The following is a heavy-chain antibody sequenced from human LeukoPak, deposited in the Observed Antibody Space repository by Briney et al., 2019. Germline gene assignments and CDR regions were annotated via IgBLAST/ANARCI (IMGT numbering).Heavy chain of an antibody. D-gene: IGHD5-18*01. CDR1: GFTFSSYG. Sequence: PGGSPRLSCAASGFTFSSYGMSWVRQAPGKGLEWVSAISGSGGSTYYADSVKGRFTISRDNSKNTLYLQMNSLRAEDTALYYCARGAEVQLWSYYFDYWGQGTLVTVSS. J-gene: IGHJ4*02. V-gene: IGHV3-23*01. CDR3: ARGAEVQLWSYYFDY. CDR2: ISGSGGST.